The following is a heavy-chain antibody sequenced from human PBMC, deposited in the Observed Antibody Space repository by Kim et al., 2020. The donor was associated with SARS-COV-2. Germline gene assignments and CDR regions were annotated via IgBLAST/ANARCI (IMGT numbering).Heavy chain of an antibody. Sequence: YYADAARGRFTISRDNAKNSLYLQMNRLRAEDTAVYYCAREGLLRSAFEIWGQGTMVTVSS. D-gene: IGHD4-17*01. J-gene: IGHJ3*02. CDR3: AREGLLRSAFEI. V-gene: IGHV3-21*01.